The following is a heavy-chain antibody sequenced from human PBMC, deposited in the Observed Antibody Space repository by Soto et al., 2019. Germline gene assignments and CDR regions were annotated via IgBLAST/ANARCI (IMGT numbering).Heavy chain of an antibody. CDR3: ASGLWFGELSFDY. J-gene: IGHJ4*02. D-gene: IGHD3-10*01. V-gene: IGHV4-34*01. Sequence: LSLTCAVYGGSFSGYYWSWIRQPPGKGLEWIGEINHSGSTNYNPSLKSRVTISVDTSKNQFSLKLSSVTAADTAVYYCASGLWFGELSFDYWGQGTLVTVSS. CDR2: INHSGST. CDR1: GGSFSGYY.